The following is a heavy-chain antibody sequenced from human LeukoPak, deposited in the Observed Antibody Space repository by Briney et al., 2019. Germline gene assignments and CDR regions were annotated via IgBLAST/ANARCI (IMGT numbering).Heavy chain of an antibody. Sequence: SETLSLTCAVCGGSFSGYYWSWIRQPPGKGLEWIGEINHSGSTNYNPSLKSRVTISVDTSKNQFSLKLSSVTAADTAVYYCARGRYDSSGYLDYWGQGTLVTVSS. V-gene: IGHV4-34*01. CDR2: INHSGST. CDR1: GGSFSGYY. CDR3: ARGRYDSSGYLDY. D-gene: IGHD3-22*01. J-gene: IGHJ4*02.